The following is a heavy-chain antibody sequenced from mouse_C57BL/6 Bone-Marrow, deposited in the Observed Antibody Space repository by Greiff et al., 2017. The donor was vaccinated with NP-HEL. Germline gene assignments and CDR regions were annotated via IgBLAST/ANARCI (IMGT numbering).Heavy chain of an antibody. V-gene: IGHV1-39*01. CDR1: GYSFTDYN. D-gene: IGHD1-1*01. Sequence: VQLKESGPELVKPGASVKISCKASGYSFTDYNMNWVKQSNGKSLEWIGVINPNYGTTSYNQKFKGKATLTVDQSSSTAYMQLNSLTSEDSAVYYCARGTTVGNYAMDYWGQGTSVTVSS. J-gene: IGHJ4*01. CDR3: ARGTTVGNYAMDY. CDR2: INPNYGTT.